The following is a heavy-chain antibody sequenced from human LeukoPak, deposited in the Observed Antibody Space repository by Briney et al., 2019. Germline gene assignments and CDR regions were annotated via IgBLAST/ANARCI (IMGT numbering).Heavy chain of an antibody. CDR2: IIPIFGTA. J-gene: IGHJ3*02. CDR3: ARFGRLDAFDI. D-gene: IGHD3-10*01. Sequence: VASVKVSCKASGGTFSSYAISWVRQAPGQGLEWMGGIIPIFGTANYAQKFQGRVTITTDESTSTAYMELSSLRSEDTAVYYCARFGRLDAFDIWGQGTMVTVSS. CDR1: GGTFSSYA. V-gene: IGHV1-69*05.